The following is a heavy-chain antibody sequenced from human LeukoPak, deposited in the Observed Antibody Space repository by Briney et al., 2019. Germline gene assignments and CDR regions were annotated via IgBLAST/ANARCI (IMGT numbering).Heavy chain of an antibody. CDR2: IWYDGSNK. CDR1: GFTFSSYG. Sequence: GGSLRLSCAASGFTFSSYGMHWVRQAPGKGLEWVAVIWYDGSNKYYADSVKGRFTISRDNSKNTLYLQMNSLRAEDTAVYYCARDPYYGSGSYYANWFDPWGQGTLVTVSS. CDR3: ARDPYYGSGSYYANWFDP. J-gene: IGHJ5*02. V-gene: IGHV3-33*08. D-gene: IGHD3-10*01.